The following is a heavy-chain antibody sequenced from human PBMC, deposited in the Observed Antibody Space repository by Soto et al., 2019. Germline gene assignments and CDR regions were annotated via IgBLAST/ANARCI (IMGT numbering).Heavy chain of an antibody. V-gene: IGHV4-59*01. CDR3: TRDGDGRMTTNPYYYYGMDV. CDR2: VYYSGGA. Sequence: PSETLSLTCTVSGGSISGYYWSWIRQPPGKGLEWIGNVYYSGGAKYNPSVKRRVSISVDTSKNQFSLNLSSVTAADTAVYYCTRDGDGRMTTNPYYYYGMDVCGPGITVTVSS. D-gene: IGHD2-21*02. J-gene: IGHJ6*02. CDR1: GGSISGYY.